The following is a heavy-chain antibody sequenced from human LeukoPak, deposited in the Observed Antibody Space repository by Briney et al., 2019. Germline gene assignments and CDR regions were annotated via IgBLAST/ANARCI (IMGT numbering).Heavy chain of an antibody. V-gene: IGHV3-64*04. CDR1: GFTFSAYA. CDR3: ARGGDRGSSLYSHGFDN. Sequence: GGSLRLSCSASGFTFSAYAMYWVRQAPGKGLEYVSGISNNGGSSFYADSVKGRFTISRDNAKNSLYLQMNSLRAEDTAVYYWARGGDRGSSLYSHGFDNWGQGTMVTVSS. CDR2: ISNNGGSS. J-gene: IGHJ3*02. D-gene: IGHD6-13*01.